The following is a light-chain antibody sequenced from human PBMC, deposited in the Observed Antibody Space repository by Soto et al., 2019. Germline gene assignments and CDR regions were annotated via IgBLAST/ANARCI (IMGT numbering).Light chain of an antibody. CDR1: QSVTSNY. CDR3: QHYYTSYTT. Sequence: EIVLTQSPGTLSLSPGDRATLSCGASQSVTSNYLAWYQQKPGQAPRLLIFGASTRATGIQDRFSGSGSGKDFTLTISRLEPEDFAVYYCQHYYTSYTTFGQGTKVEIK. CDR2: GAS. J-gene: IGKJ1*01. V-gene: IGKV3-20*01.